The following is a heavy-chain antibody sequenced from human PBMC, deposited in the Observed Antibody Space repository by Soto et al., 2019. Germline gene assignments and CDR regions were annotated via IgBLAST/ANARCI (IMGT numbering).Heavy chain of an antibody. CDR3: ARAPGTTNWFDP. CDR2: IIPIFGTA. J-gene: IGHJ5*02. Sequence: SVKVSCKASGGTFSSYAISWVRQAPGQGLEWMGGIIPIFGTANYAQKFKGRVTITADESTSTAYMELSSLRSEDTAVYYCARAPGTTNWFDPWGQGTLVTVSS. V-gene: IGHV1-69*13. D-gene: IGHD1-7*01. CDR1: GGTFSSYA.